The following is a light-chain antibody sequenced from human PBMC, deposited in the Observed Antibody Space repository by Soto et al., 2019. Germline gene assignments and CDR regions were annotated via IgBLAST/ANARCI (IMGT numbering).Light chain of an antibody. Sequence: EIVLTQSPGTLSLSPGERATLSCRASQSVSSSYLAWYQHKPGQAPRLLIYGASSRATGIPDRFSGGGSGTDFTLTISRLEPEDFAVYYCQQYGSSPHTFGQGPKLEIK. CDR3: QQYGSSPHT. V-gene: IGKV3-20*01. CDR1: QSVSSSY. CDR2: GAS. J-gene: IGKJ2*01.